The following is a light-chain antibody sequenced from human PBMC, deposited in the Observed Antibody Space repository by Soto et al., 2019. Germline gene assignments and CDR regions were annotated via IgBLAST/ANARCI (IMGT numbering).Light chain of an antibody. CDR1: QGIRND. Sequence: DIQMTQSPSSLSASLGDRVTITCRASQGIRNDLGWYQQKPGKAPKRLIHAASSLQSGVPSRFSGSGSGTEFTLTISSLQSDDFATYYCQQYNTYSGTFGQGTKVDIK. CDR2: AAS. V-gene: IGKV1-17*01. CDR3: QQYNTYSGT. J-gene: IGKJ1*01.